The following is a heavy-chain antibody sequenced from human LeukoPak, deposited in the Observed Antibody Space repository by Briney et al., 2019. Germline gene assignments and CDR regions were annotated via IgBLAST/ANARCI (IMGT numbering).Heavy chain of an antibody. CDR3: ARHGASRYLYYYYYMDV. V-gene: IGHV5-51*01. CDR1: GYSFTSYW. D-gene: IGHD6-13*01. J-gene: IGHJ6*03. CDR2: IYPGDSDT. Sequence: GESLKISCKGSGYSFTSYWIGWVRQMPGKGLEWMGIIYPGDSDTRDSPSFQGQVTISADKSISTAYVQWSSLKAPDTAMYYCARHGASRYLYYYYYMDVWGKGTTVTVSS.